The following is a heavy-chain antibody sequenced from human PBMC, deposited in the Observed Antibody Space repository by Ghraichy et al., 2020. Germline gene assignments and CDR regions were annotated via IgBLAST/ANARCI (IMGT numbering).Heavy chain of an antibody. V-gene: IGHV3-48*02. CDR3: ARDQRSPMVTVYYGMDV. D-gene: IGHD5-18*01. CDR2: ISSSSSTI. CDR1: GFTFSSYS. J-gene: IGHJ6*02. Sequence: GGSLRLSCAASGFTFSSYSMNWVRQAPGKGLEWVSYISSSSSTIYYADSVKGRFTISRDNAKNSLYLQMNSLRDEDTAVYYCARDQRSPMVTVYYGMDVWGQGTTVTVSS.